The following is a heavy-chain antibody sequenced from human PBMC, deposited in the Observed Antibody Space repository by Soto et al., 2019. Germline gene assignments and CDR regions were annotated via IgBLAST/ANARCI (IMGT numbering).Heavy chain of an antibody. V-gene: IGHV2-26*01. CDR2: IFSDNER. J-gene: IGHJ6*02. D-gene: IGHD4-17*01. CDR3: ARMNVDSYQFYYAMEV. Sequence: PTVTLPLTCTVSGFSLSTGPMGVSWIRQPPAKALEWLAHIFSDNERAYSTSLQGRLTISKDTSGSQVVLSMTNVDPVDTATYYCARMNVDSYQFYYAMEVWGQGTTVTVSS. CDR1: GFSLSTGPMG.